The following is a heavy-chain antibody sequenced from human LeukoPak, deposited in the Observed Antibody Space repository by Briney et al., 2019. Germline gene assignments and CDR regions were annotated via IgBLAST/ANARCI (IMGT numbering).Heavy chain of an antibody. D-gene: IGHD2-2*01. J-gene: IGHJ3*02. CDR2: IGTAGDT. CDR1: GFTFSSYD. Sequence: PGGSLRLSCAASGFTFSSYDMHWVRQATGKGLEWVSAIGTAGDTYYPGSVKGRFTISRENAKNSLYLQMNSLRAGDTAVYYCARGGYCSSTSCYDGYAFDIWGQGTMVTVSS. V-gene: IGHV3-13*01. CDR3: ARGGYCSSTSCYDGYAFDI.